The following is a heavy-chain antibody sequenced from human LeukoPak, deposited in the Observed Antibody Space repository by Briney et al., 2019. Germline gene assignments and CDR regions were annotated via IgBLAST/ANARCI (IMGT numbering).Heavy chain of an antibody. V-gene: IGHV4-39*01. D-gene: IGHD3-9*01. Sequence: SETLSLTXTVSGGSISSSSYYWGWIRQPPGKGLEWIGSIYYSGSTYYNPSLKSRVTISVDTSKNQFSLKLSSVTAADTAVYYCARHAGIRYFDWFFDYWGQATLVTVSS. J-gene: IGHJ4*02. CDR1: GGSISSSSYY. CDR3: ARHAGIRYFDWFFDY. CDR2: IYYSGST.